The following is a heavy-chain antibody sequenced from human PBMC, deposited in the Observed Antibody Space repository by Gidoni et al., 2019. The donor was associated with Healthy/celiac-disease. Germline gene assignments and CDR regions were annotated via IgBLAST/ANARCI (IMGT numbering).Heavy chain of an antibody. D-gene: IGHD2-2*01. V-gene: IGHV4-61*02. CDR3: ARVVCSTSCYVKN. Sequence: QVQLQESGPGLVKPSQTLSLTCTVSGGSISSGSSYWSWIRQPAGKGLEWIGRIYTSGSTNYNPSRKSRVTMSVDTSKNQFSLKLGSVTAADTAVYYCARVVCSTSCYVKNWGQGTLVTVSS. CDR2: IYTSGST. J-gene: IGHJ4*02. CDR1: GGSISSGSSY.